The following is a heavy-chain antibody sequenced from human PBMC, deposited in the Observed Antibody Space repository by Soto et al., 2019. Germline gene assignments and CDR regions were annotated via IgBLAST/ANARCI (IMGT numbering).Heavy chain of an antibody. CDR2: ISASKGNT. J-gene: IGHJ4*02. D-gene: IGHD6-6*01. V-gene: IGHV1-18*03. Sequence: ASVKVSCKASGFTFSNYGITWVRQAPGQGLEWMGWISASKGNTNYAQKFQGRVTMTTDTSTSTTYMELRSLRSDDMAVYYCASRSGQLPYYFAYWDQGTQVTVSS. CDR3: ASRSGQLPYYFAY. CDR1: GFTFSNYG.